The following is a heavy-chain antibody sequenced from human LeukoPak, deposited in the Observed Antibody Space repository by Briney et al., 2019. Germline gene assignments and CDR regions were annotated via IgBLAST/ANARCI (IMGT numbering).Heavy chain of an antibody. Sequence: SETLSLTCTVSGGSISNYFWSWIRQPPGKGLEWIGYIYYSGSTNYNPSLKSRVTISVDTSKNQFSLKLSSVTAADTAVYYCARRGLNRQNFDYWGQGTLVTVSS. D-gene: IGHD3-16*01. CDR3: ARRGLNRQNFDY. CDR1: GGSISNYF. CDR2: IYYSGST. J-gene: IGHJ4*02. V-gene: IGHV4-59*01.